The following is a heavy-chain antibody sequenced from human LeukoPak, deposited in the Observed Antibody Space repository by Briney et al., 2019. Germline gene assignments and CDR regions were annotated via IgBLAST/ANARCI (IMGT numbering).Heavy chain of an antibody. CDR3: ARHSRWPDAFDI. D-gene: IGHD4-23*01. Sequence: SETLSLTCTVSGGSISSSSYYWGWIRQPPGKGLEWIGSIYYSGSTYYNPSLKSRVTISVDTSKSQFSLKLSSVTAADTAVYYCARHSRWPDAFDIWGQGTMVTVSS. V-gene: IGHV4-39*01. CDR1: GGSISSSSYY. J-gene: IGHJ3*02. CDR2: IYYSGST.